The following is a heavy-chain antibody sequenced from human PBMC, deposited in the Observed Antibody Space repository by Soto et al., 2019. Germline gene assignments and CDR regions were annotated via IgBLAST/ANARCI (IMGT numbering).Heavy chain of an antibody. D-gene: IGHD4-17*01. Sequence: QVQLVQSGAEVKKPGASVKVSCKASGYTFTSYGISWVRQAPGQGLEWMGWISAYNGNTNYAQKLQGRVTMTTYTAPSRAKMELRGVRSDATAVYYCARSTGDYGIYWGQGTLVTVCS. CDR3: ARSTGDYGIY. J-gene: IGHJ4*02. CDR1: GYTFTSYG. V-gene: IGHV1-18*01. CDR2: ISAYNGNT.